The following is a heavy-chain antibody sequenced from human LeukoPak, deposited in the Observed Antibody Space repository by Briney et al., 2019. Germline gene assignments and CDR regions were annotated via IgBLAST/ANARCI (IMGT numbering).Heavy chain of an antibody. CDR3: ARARSYGYYFDY. CDR1: GLTFSSYW. Sequence: PGGSLRLSCAASGLTFSSYWMSWVRQAPGKGLEWIGEINHSGSTNYNPSLKSRVTISVDTSKNQFSLKLSSVTAADTAVYYCARARSYGYYFDYWGQGTLVTVSS. D-gene: IGHD1-26*01. V-gene: IGHV4-34*01. CDR2: INHSGST. J-gene: IGHJ4*02.